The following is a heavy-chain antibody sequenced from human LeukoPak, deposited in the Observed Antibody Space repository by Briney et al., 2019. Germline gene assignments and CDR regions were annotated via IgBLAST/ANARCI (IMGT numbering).Heavy chain of an antibody. CDR2: IYYSGST. J-gene: IGHJ3*02. CDR1: GGSISSYY. Sequence: SETLSLTCTVSGGSISSYYWSWIRQPPGKGLEWIGYIYYSGSTNYNPSLKSRVNISVDTSKNQFSLKLSSVTAADTAVYYCARDSQWFGEHGAFDIWGQGTMVTVSS. CDR3: ARDSQWFGEHGAFDI. V-gene: IGHV4-59*01. D-gene: IGHD3-10*01.